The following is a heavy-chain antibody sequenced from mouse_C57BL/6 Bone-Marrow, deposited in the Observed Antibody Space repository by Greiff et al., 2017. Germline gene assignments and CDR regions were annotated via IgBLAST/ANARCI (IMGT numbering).Heavy chain of an antibody. D-gene: IGHD1-1*01. CDR2: INYDGSST. CDR1: GFTFSDYY. V-gene: IGHV5-16*01. J-gene: IGHJ2*01. Sequence: EVQLVESEGGLVQPGSSMKLSCTASGFTFSDYYMAWVRQVPEKGLEWVANINYDGSSTYYLDSLKSRFIISRDNAKNILYLQMSSLKSEDTATYYCARELYYLDYWGQGTTLTVSS. CDR3: ARELYYLDY.